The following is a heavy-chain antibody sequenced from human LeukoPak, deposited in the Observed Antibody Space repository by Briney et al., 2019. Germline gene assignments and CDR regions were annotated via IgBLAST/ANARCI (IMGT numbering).Heavy chain of an antibody. CDR2: IIPIFGTA. CDR1: GGTFSSYA. Sequence: SVKVSCKASGGTFSSYAISWVRQAPGQGLEWMGGIIPIFGTANYAQKFQGRVTITTDESTSTAYMELSSLRSEDTAVYYCARVVAARQIPGTPHENRYYFDYWGQGTLVTVSS. V-gene: IGHV1-69*05. D-gene: IGHD6-6*01. J-gene: IGHJ4*02. CDR3: ARVVAARQIPGTPHENRYYFDY.